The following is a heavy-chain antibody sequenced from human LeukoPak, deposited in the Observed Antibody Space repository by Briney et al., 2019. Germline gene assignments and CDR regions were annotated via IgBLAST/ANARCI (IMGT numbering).Heavy chain of an antibody. CDR2: IIPIIDIA. D-gene: IGHD3-16*01. CDR1: GGTFSSYS. Sequence: SVKVSSKASGGTFSSYSVSWVRQAPGQGLEWMGRIIPIIDIANYAQTFQGRVSITADKSATNVFMELSSLRPEDTAMYYCARDAHEGGNSYNYGLDVWGQGTAVTVSS. J-gene: IGHJ6*02. CDR3: ARDAHEGGNSYNYGLDV. V-gene: IGHV1-69*10.